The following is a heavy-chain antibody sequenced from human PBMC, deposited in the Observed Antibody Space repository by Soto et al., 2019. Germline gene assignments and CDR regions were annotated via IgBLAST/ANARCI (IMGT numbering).Heavy chain of an antibody. CDR2: ISYDGSNK. Sequence: QTGGSLRLSCAASGFTFSSYAMHWVRQAPGKGLEWVAVISYDGSNKYYADSVKGRFTISRDNSKNTLYLQMNSLRAEDTAVYYCARDKALKLERRFHYYYGMDVWGQGTTVTVSS. CDR3: ARDKALKLERRFHYYYGMDV. J-gene: IGHJ6*02. D-gene: IGHD1-1*01. V-gene: IGHV3-30-3*01. CDR1: GFTFSSYA.